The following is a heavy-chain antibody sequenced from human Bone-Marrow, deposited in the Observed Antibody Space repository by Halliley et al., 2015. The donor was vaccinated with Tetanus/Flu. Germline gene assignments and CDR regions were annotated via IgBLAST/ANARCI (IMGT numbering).Heavy chain of an antibody. Sequence: YTYYTGSSNYNPSLKSRLTMSVDTSKNQFSLKVRSVTAADAAVYYCAILGGPGHTYYFFGLDVWGQGIPVSVSS. D-gene: IGHD7-27*01. CDR2: TYYTGSS. V-gene: IGHV4-31*02. J-gene: IGHJ6*02. CDR3: AILGGPGHTYYFFGLDV.